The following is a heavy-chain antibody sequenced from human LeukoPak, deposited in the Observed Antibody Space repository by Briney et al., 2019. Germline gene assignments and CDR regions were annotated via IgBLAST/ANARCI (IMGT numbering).Heavy chain of an antibody. CDR1: GGSISSYY. CDR3: ARFMVRGDPYYYYYGMDV. J-gene: IGHJ6*02. Sequence: PSETLSLTCNVSGGSISSYYWSWFRQPPGKGLEWIGYIYYSGSTNYNPSLKSRVTISVDTSKNQFSLKLSSVTAADTAVYYCARFMVRGDPYYYYYGMDVWGQGTTVTVSS. D-gene: IGHD3-10*01. V-gene: IGHV4-59*01. CDR2: IYYSGST.